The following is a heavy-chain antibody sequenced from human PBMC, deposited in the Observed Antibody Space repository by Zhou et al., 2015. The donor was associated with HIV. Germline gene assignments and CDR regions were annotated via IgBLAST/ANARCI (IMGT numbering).Heavy chain of an antibody. CDR3: ARDRVEGNTMVKKDIVVVPAANYYYYYGMDV. CDR1: GGTFSSYT. J-gene: IGHJ6*02. Sequence: QVQLVQSGAEVKKPGSSVKVSCKASGGTFSSYTISWVRQAPGQGLEWMGRIIPILGIANYAQKFQGRVTITADKSTSTAYMELSSLRSEDTAVYYCARDRVEGNTMVKKDIVVVPAANYYYYYGMDVWDQGP. D-gene: IGHD2-2*01. CDR2: IIPILGIA. V-gene: IGHV1-69*08.